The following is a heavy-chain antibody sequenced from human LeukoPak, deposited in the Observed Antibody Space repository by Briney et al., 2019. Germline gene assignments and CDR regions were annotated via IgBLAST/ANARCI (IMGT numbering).Heavy chain of an antibody. Sequence: GGSLRLSCAASGFTFSSYSMNWVRQAPGKGLEWVSSISSSSSYIYYGDSVKGRFTISRDNAKDSLYLQMNSLRAEDTAVYYCARDYGIYWGQGTLVTVSS. CDR1: GFTFSSYS. CDR3: ARDYGIY. J-gene: IGHJ4*02. CDR2: ISSSSSYI. D-gene: IGHD4-17*01. V-gene: IGHV3-21*01.